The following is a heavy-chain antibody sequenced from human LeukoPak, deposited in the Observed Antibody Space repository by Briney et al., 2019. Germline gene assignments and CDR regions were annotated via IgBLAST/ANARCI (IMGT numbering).Heavy chain of an antibody. D-gene: IGHD6-13*01. Sequence: PGGSLRLSCAASGFTFNIFGMHWARQVPGNGLEWVAVLRSDGKTAHYADSVKGRFTISRDSSENTLYLQMNSLRSEDTAVYYCVKESAADATFHFDSWGQGTLVTVSS. V-gene: IGHV3-30*02. CDR2: LRSDGKTA. CDR3: VKESAADATFHFDS. J-gene: IGHJ4*02. CDR1: GFTFNIFG.